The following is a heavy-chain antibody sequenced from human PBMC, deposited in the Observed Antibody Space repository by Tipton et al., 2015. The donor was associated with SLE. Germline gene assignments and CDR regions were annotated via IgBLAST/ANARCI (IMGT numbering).Heavy chain of an antibody. V-gene: IGHV3-9*01. CDR1: GFIFEDYA. Sequence: SLRLSCTASGFIFEDYAMHWVRQVPGKGLEWVSGITWNSASLVYVDSVKGRLTISRDNAKNSLYLQMNSLRPEDTAFYHCVRKTPQNWYFDLWGRGTLVTVSS. J-gene: IGHJ2*01. CDR3: VRKTPQNWYFDL. CDR2: ITWNSASL.